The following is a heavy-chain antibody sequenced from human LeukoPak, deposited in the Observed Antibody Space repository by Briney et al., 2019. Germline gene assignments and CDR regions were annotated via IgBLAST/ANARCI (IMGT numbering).Heavy chain of an antibody. D-gene: IGHD6-19*01. CDR1: GGSISSYY. Sequence: SETLSLTCTVSGGSISSYYWSWIRQPPGKGLEWIGYMYRTGSTNYNPSLKSRVAITPDTSKNQFSLRLTSVTAADTAVYYCAREGTYGWYNWFDPWGQGTLVTVSS. CDR2: MYRTGST. J-gene: IGHJ5*02. CDR3: AREGTYGWYNWFDP. V-gene: IGHV4-59*01.